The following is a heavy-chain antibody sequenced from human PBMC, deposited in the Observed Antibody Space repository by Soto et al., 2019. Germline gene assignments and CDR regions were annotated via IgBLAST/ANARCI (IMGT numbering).Heavy chain of an antibody. Sequence: GGSLRLSCITSGFTFDDHPMSWFRQAPGKGLEWLSYIRNKDYGETTEYAASVRGRFTISRDDSNSIVYLQMNSLKIEDTAVYFCARAVRIVGDAFDFWGQGTMVTVSS. CDR1: GFTFDDHP. CDR3: ARAVRIVGDAFDF. D-gene: IGHD1-1*01. J-gene: IGHJ3*01. CDR2: IRNKDYGETT. V-gene: IGHV3-49*03.